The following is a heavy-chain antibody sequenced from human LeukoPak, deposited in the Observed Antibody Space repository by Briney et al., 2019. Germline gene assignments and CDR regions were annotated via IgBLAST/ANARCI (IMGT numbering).Heavy chain of an antibody. CDR3: ARDRRPFDY. Sequence: SETLSLTCTVSDGSISSSSYYWGWIRQPPGKGLEWIGSIYYSGSTYYNPSLKSRVTISVDTSKNQFSLKLSSVTAADTAVYYCARDRRPFDYWGQGTLVTVSS. J-gene: IGHJ4*02. V-gene: IGHV4-39*07. CDR1: DGSISSSSYY. CDR2: IYYSGST.